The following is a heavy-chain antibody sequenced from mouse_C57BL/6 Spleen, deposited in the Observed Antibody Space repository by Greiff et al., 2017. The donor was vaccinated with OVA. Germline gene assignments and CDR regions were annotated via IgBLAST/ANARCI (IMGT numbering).Heavy chain of an antibody. J-gene: IGHJ1*03. CDR2: IYPSDSET. D-gene: IGHD1-1*01. Sequence: QVQLQQPGAELVRPGSSVKLSCKASGYTFTSYWMDWVKQRPGQGLEWIGNIYPSDSETHYNQKFKDKATLTVDKSSSTAYMQLSSLTSEDSAVYYCARETTVVERYFDVWGTGTTVTVSS. CDR3: ARETTVVERYFDV. V-gene: IGHV1-61*01. CDR1: GYTFTSYW.